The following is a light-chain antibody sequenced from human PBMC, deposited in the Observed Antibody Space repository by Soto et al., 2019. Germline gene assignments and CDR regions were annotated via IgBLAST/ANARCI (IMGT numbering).Light chain of an antibody. CDR1: SSDVGGYNY. CDR3: SSYTSSNSGV. J-gene: IGLJ2*01. CDR2: EVS. V-gene: IGLV2-14*01. Sequence: QSVLTQPVSVSGSPGQSITISCTGTSSDVGGYNYVSWYQQHPGKAPELMIYEVSNRPSGISTRFSGSKSGNTASLTISGLQAEDEADYYCSSYTSSNSGVFGGGTTLTVL.